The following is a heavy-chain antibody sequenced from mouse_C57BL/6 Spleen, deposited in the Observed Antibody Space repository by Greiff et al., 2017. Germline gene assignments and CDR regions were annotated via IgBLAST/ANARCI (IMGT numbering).Heavy chain of an antibody. J-gene: IGHJ4*01. D-gene: IGHD2-3*01. CDR3: AKAPYYGYSCYAMDY. CDR2: ILPGSGST. Sequence: VQRVESGAELMKPGASVKLSCTATGYTFTGYWIEWVKQRPGHGLEWIGEILPGSGSTNYNEKFKGKATFTADTSSNTAYMQLSSLTTEDTAIYYCAKAPYYGYSCYAMDYWGQGTSVTVSS. CDR1: GYTFTGYW. V-gene: IGHV1-9*01.